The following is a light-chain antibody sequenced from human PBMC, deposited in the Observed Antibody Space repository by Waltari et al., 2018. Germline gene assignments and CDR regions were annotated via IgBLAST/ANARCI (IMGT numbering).Light chain of an antibody. CDR1: QGISNY. Sequence: DIQMTQSPSSLSASVGARVTITCRASQGISNYLAWYQQKPGKVPKLLIYAASTLQSGVPSRFSGSGSGTDFTLTISSLQPEDVATYYCQKYNSAPTFGGGTKVKIK. CDR2: AAS. CDR3: QKYNSAPT. V-gene: IGKV1-27*01. J-gene: IGKJ4*01.